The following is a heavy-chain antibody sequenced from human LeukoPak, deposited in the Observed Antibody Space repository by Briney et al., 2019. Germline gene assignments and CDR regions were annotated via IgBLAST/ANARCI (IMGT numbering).Heavy chain of an antibody. CDR2: ISNDGGGT. CDR1: GFIFNNYG. Sequence: GGSLRPSCAASGFIFNNYGLIWVRQAPGKGLEWVSAISNDGGGTNYADFVKGRFTISRDNSKNTLFLQMNSLRAEDTALYYCAKGSSGYFVDLWGQGTLVTVSS. J-gene: IGHJ5*02. D-gene: IGHD3-22*01. CDR3: AKGSSGYFVDL. V-gene: IGHV3-23*01.